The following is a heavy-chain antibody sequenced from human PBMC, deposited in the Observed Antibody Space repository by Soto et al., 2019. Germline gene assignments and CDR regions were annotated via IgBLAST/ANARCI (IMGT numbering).Heavy chain of an antibody. V-gene: IGHV1-2*04. J-gene: IGHJ6*02. CDR1: GYTFTGYY. Sequence: ASVKVSCKASGYTFTGYYMHWVRQAPGQGLEWMGWINPNSGGTNYAQKFQGWVTMTRDTSISTAYMELSRLRSDDTAVYFCASWWELLPSYYYYGMDVWGQGTTVTVSS. D-gene: IGHD1-26*01. CDR3: ASWWELLPSYYYYGMDV. CDR2: INPNSGGT.